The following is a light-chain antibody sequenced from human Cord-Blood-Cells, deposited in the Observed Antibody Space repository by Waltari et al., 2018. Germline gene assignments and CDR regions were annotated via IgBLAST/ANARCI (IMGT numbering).Light chain of an antibody. CDR2: GNS. J-gene: IGLJ3*02. V-gene: IGLV1-40*01. CDR1: SSNIGAGYD. CDR3: QSYDSSLSGSV. Sequence: QSVLTQPPSVSGAPGQRVTISCTGSSSNIGAGYDVHWYQQLPGTAPKRLIYGNSKRPSGVPDRFSGSKSGTSASLAITGLQAEDEADYDCQSYDSSLSGSVFGGGTKLTVL.